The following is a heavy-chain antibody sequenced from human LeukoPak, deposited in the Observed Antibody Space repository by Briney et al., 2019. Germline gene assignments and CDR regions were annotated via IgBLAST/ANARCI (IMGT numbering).Heavy chain of an antibody. CDR3: ARDSGLVTGFGY. V-gene: IGHV4-61*02. CDR2: IYPSGGT. J-gene: IGHJ4*02. D-gene: IGHD2-21*02. Sequence: SETLSLTCTVSGGSISSGSYQWTWIRQPAGKGLQWIGGIYPSGGTNYNPPLQSRLTISLDTSKNQLSLNLSSVTAADTAVYYCARDSGLVTGFGYWGQGTLITVSS. CDR1: GGSISSGSYQ.